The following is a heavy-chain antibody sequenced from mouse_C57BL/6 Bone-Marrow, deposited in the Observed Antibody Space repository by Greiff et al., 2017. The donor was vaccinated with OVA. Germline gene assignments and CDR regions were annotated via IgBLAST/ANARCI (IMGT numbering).Heavy chain of an antibody. CDR1: GYTFTSYW. CDR3: AISSAVVATAFDC. D-gene: IGHD1-1*02. CDR2: IHPSDSDT. V-gene: IGHV1-74*01. Sequence: VQLQQPGAELVKPGASVKVSCKASGYTFTSYWMHWVKQRPGQGLEWIGRIHPSDSDTNYNQKFKGKATLTVDKSSSTAYMQLSSLTSEASAVXYYAISSAVVATAFDCWGQGTTLTVSS. J-gene: IGHJ2*01.